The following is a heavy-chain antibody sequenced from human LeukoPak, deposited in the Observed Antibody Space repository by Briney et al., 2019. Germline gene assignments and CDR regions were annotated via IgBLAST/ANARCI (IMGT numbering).Heavy chain of an antibody. CDR1: GGSISISSYY. CDR3: AKFELATIMTY. D-gene: IGHD5-24*01. V-gene: IGHV4-39*07. Sequence: SETLSLTCTVSGGSISISSYYWGWIRQPPGKGLELIGSIHYSGSTYYNPSLRSRVTISVDTSKNQFSLKLTSVTPADTAVYYCAKFELATIMTYWGQGTLVTVSS. J-gene: IGHJ4*02. CDR2: IHYSGST.